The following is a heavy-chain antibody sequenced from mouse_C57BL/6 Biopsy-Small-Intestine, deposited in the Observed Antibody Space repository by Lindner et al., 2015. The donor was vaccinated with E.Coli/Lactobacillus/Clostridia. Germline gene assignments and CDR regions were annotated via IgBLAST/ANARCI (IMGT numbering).Heavy chain of an antibody. D-gene: IGHD3-1*01. V-gene: IGHV1-82*01. Sequence: VQLQESGPELVKPGASVKISCKASGYAFSSSWMNWVQQRPGKGLEWIGRIYPGDGDTYYNGNFKDKATLTADKSSNTAYMQLSSLTSEDSAVYFCARSRGGTGAVDFWGQGTTLTVSS. CDR3: ARSRGGTGAVDF. J-gene: IGHJ2*01. CDR2: IYPGDGDT. CDR1: GYAFSSSW.